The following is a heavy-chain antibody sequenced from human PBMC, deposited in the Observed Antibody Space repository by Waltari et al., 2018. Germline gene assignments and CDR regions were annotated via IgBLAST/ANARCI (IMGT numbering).Heavy chain of an antibody. Sequence: KESGPTLVKPTQTLTLTCTFSGFSLSTSGVGVGWIRQPPGKALEWIGYIYYSGSTYYNPSLKSRVTISVDTSKNQFSLKLSSVTAADTAVYYCARLKWFGDEYRDYWGQGTLVTVSS. CDR1: GFSLSTSGVG. V-gene: IGHV4-31*03. J-gene: IGHJ4*02. CDR2: IYYSGST. CDR3: ARLKWFGDEYRDY. D-gene: IGHD3-10*01.